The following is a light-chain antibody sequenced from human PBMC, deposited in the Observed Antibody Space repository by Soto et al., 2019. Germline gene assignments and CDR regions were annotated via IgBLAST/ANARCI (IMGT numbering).Light chain of an antibody. Sequence: DIQMTQSASTLSGSVVYIFTVRCXASQTISSWLAWYQQKPGKAPKLLIYKASTLKSGVPSRFSGSGSGTEFTLTISILQPDDFATYYCQHDTSYLEAFGQGTKVDIK. J-gene: IGKJ1*01. CDR3: QHDTSYLEA. CDR2: KAS. V-gene: IGKV1-5*03. CDR1: QTISSW.